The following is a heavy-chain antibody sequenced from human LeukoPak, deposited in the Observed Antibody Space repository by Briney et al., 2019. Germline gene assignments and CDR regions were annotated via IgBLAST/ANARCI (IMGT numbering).Heavy chain of an antibody. D-gene: IGHD6-6*01. CDR1: GFTFSSYW. CDR3: ARARIDY. Sequence: PGGSLRLSCAASGFTFSSYWMSWVRQAPGKGLEWVATIKEDGSERYYGDSVKGRFTISRDNAENSLYLQMNSLRAEDTAVYYCARARIDYWGQGTLVTVSS. V-gene: IGHV3-7*01. CDR2: IKEDGSER. J-gene: IGHJ4*02.